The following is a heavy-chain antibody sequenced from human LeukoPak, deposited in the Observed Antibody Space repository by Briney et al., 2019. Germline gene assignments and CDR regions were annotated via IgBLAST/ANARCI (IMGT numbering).Heavy chain of an antibody. CDR2: IDWDDDK. CDR3: ARSLHYYDSSGYNWFDP. V-gene: IGHV2-70*11. Sequence: SGPTLVNPTQTLTLTCTFSGFSLSTSGMCVSWIRQPPGKALEWLARIDWDDDKYYSTSLKTRLTISKDTFKNQVVLTMTNMDPVDTATYYCARSLHYYDSSGYNWFDPWGQGTLVTVSS. J-gene: IGHJ5*02. CDR1: GFSLSTSGMC. D-gene: IGHD3-22*01.